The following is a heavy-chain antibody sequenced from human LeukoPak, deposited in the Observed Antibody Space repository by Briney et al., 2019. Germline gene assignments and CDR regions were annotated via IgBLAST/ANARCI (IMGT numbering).Heavy chain of an antibody. CDR3: ARGWLAETTVVTPYNY. D-gene: IGHD4-23*01. CDR2: IIPIFGTP. V-gene: IGHV1-69*13. J-gene: IGHJ4*02. Sequence: ASVKVSCTASGGTFSSYAISWVRQAPGQGLEWMGGIIPIFGTPNYAQKLQGRVTITADESTSTAYMELSSLRSEDTAVYYCARGWLAETTVVTPYNYWGQGTLVTVSS. CDR1: GGTFSSYA.